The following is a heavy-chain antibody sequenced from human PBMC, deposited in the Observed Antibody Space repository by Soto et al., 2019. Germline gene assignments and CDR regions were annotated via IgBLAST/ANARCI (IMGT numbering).Heavy chain of an antibody. Sequence: SETVSLTCTVTGDAITSTDYYWGWIRQLPGKGLGWVASIYYSGSTYHNPSLKSRVTISVDTSKNQFSLKVTSVTASDTAVYYAARHWRTGDSTVFRVVIAYFYPWGQGTRVTVSS. J-gene: IGHJ5*02. CDR1: GDAITSTDYY. D-gene: IGHD3-3*01. CDR3: ARHWRTGDSTVFRVVIAYFYP. CDR2: IYYSGST. V-gene: IGHV4-39*01.